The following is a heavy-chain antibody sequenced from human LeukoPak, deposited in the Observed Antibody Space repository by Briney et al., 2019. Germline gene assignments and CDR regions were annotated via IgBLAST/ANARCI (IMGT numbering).Heavy chain of an antibody. Sequence: GGSLRLSCAASGFTFSSYAMHWVRQAPGRGLEWVAVISYGGSNTYYADSVKGRFTISRDNSKNTLYLQMNSLRAEDTAVYYCARAERGGYSGYDYGMDLWGKGTTVTVSS. D-gene: IGHD5-12*01. CDR2: ISYGGSNT. CDR1: GFTFSSYA. J-gene: IGHJ6*04. V-gene: IGHV3-30*04. CDR3: ARAERGGYSGYDYGMDL.